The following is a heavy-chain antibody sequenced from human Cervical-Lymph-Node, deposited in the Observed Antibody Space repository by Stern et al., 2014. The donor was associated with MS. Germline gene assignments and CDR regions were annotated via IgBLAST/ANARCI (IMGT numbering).Heavy chain of an antibody. Sequence: QVQLQESGPGLVKPSGTLSLTCAVSGGSISSSNWWSWVRQPPGKGLEWIGELYHSGSTNYKPSLKSPVTISVNKSKNQFSLKLSSVTAADTAVYYCARESGSYHNFDYWGQGTLVTVSS. CDR3: ARESGSYHNFDY. CDR2: LYHSGST. V-gene: IGHV4-4*02. J-gene: IGHJ4*02. CDR1: GGSISSSNW. D-gene: IGHD1-26*01.